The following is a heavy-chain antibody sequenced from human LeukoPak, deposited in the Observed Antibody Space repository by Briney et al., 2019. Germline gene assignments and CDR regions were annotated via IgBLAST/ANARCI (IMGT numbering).Heavy chain of an antibody. CDR1: GGSVSTYY. D-gene: IGHD5-12*01. V-gene: IGHV4-59*02. J-gene: IGHJ4*02. CDR2: KYNSGST. Sequence: SETQSLTCTVSGGSVSTYYWSWIRQPPGKGLEWIGYKYNSGSTNYNPSLKSRVTISVDTSKNQFSLKLSSVTAADTAVYYCASHNGYDYFDYWGQGTLVTVSS. CDR3: ASHNGYDYFDY.